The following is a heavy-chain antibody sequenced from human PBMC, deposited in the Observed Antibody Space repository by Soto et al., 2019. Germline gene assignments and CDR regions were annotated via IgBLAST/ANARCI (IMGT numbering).Heavy chain of an antibody. D-gene: IGHD3-22*01. Sequence: GGSLRLSCAASGFTFSSYGMHWVRQAPGKGLEWVAAISYDGSNKYYADSVKGRFTISRDNSKNTLYLQMNSLRAEDTAVYYCAKKGLYDSSGYYDDAFDIWGQGTMVTVSS. CDR3: AKKGLYDSSGYYDDAFDI. CDR2: ISYDGSNK. J-gene: IGHJ3*02. CDR1: GFTFSSYG. V-gene: IGHV3-30*18.